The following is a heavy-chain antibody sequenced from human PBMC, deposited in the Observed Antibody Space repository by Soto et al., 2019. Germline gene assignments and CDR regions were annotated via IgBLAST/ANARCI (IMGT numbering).Heavy chain of an antibody. J-gene: IGHJ3*02. D-gene: IGHD3-16*01. V-gene: IGHV4-59*08. Sequence: SETLSLTCTASGGSLSSYYWSWIRQPPGKGLEWIGYIYYSGSTNYNPSLKSRVTISVDTSKNQFSLKLSSVTAADTAVYYCARRYGWAFDIWGQGTMVT. CDR2: IYYSGST. CDR3: ARRYGWAFDI. CDR1: GGSLSSYY.